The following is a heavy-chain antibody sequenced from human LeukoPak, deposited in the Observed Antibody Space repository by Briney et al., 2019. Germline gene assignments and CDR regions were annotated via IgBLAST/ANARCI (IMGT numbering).Heavy chain of an antibody. V-gene: IGHV4-4*09. J-gene: IGHJ4*02. CDR2: IYTSGST. CDR3: ARTGYSSGSDY. CDR1: GGSISSYY. Sequence: PSETLSLTCTVSGGSISSYYWSWIRQPPGKGLEWIGYIYTSGSTNYNPSLKSRVTISVDTSKNQFSLKLSSATAADTAVYYCARTGYSSGSDYWGQGTLVTVSS. D-gene: IGHD6-19*01.